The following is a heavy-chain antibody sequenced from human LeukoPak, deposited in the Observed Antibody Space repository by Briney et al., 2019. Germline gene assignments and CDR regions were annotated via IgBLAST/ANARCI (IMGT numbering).Heavy chain of an antibody. Sequence: QTGGSLTLSCVVSGITFSNYGMHWVRQAPGKGLEWVAFIRYDGSNKYYADSVKGRFTISRDNSKSTLYLQMSSLRGEDTAVYYCVASGSYHIPSFDYWGQGTLVTVS. V-gene: IGHV3-30*02. CDR3: VASGSYHIPSFDY. CDR1: GITFSNYG. J-gene: IGHJ4*02. D-gene: IGHD1-26*01. CDR2: IRYDGSNK.